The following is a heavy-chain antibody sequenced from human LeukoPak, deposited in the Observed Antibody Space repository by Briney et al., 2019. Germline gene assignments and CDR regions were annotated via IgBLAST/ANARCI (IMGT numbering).Heavy chain of an antibody. J-gene: IGHJ4*02. CDR3: ARGYYYDSSGYYLGY. V-gene: IGHV4-59*01. Sequence: SETLSLTCTVSGGSISSYYWSWIRQPPGEGLEWIGYIYYSGSTNYNPSLKSRVTISVDTSKNQFSLKLSSVTAADTAVYYCARGYYYDSSGYYLGYWGQGTLVTVSS. CDR2: IYYSGST. D-gene: IGHD3-22*01. CDR1: GGSISSYY.